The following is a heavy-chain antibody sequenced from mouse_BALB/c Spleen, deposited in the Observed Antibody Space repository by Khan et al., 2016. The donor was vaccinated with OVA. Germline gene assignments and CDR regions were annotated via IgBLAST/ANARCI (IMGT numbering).Heavy chain of an antibody. CDR1: GFNIKDYY. J-gene: IGHJ3*01. D-gene: IGHD2-1*01. CDR3: ARRGYGNCWFAY. Sequence: VQLQQPGAELVRPGALVKLSCKASGFNIKDYYMLWVKQRPEQGLEWIGWIDPENGNTIYDPKFQAKASITADTSSNTAYLQLSSLTSEDTAVYYCARRGYGNCWFAYWGQGTLVTVSA. V-gene: IGHV14-1*02. CDR2: IDPENGNT.